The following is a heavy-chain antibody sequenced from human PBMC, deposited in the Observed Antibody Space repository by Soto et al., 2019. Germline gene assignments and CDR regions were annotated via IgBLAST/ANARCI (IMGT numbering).Heavy chain of an antibody. V-gene: IGHV3-9*01. D-gene: IGHD3-10*01. J-gene: IGHJ4*02. CDR1: GFSFDDYA. CDR2: ISWHSGSI. CDR3: AKEKTGSKSFDY. Sequence: EVQLVESGGGLVQPGRSLRLSCAASGFSFDDYAMNWVRQVPGKGLEWVSGISWHSGSIAYADSVKGRFTISRDNAKNSLYLQMNSLRAEDTALYYCAKEKTGSKSFDYWGQGTLVTVSS.